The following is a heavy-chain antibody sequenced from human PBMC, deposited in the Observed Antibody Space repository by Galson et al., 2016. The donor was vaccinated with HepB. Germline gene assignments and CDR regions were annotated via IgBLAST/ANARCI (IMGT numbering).Heavy chain of an antibody. D-gene: IGHD3-10*01. J-gene: IGHJ6*02. CDR2: LIPMFATP. CDR1: GGTFRTYA. V-gene: IGHV1-69*13. Sequence: SVKVSCKASGGTFRTYAISWVRQAPGQGLEWMGGLIPMFATPYYAQRFKGRFTITADEFTSTAYMELTSLRSADSAAYYCAGGTYGSGRAENYGMDVWGQGTTVTVSS. CDR3: AGGTYGSGRAENYGMDV.